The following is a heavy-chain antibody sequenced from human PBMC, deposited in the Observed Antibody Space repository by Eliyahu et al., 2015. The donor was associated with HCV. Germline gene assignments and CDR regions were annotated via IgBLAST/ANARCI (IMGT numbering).Heavy chain of an antibody. CDR3: ASGGGGIAVAGTGGWFDP. V-gene: IGHV4-59*01. D-gene: IGHD6-19*01. J-gene: IGHJ5*02. CDR1: GGSXTTYS. CDR2: XHYXGRT. Sequence: QVQLQESGPGLVKPSQTLSLTCTVPGGSXTTYSXTGIRQPPGKGXEWIGYXHYXGRTNXXPPLKSRVTISVDTSKNQFSLNLTSVTAADTAVYYCASGGGGIAVAGTGGWFDPWGQGTLVTVSS.